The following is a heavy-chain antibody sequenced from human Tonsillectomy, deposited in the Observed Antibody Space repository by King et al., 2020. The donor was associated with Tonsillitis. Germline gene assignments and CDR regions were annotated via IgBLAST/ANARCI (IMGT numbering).Heavy chain of an antibody. D-gene: IGHD6-19*01. Sequence: VQLVESGGGLVKAGGSLRLSCAASGFTFSSYSMNWVRQAPGKGLEWVSSISSSSSYIFYADSVKGRFTISRDNAKNSLYLQMNSLRAEDTAVYYCARGGSPGGWYLDYWGQGTLVTVSS. J-gene: IGHJ4*02. CDR2: ISSSSSYI. CDR1: GFTFSSYS. V-gene: IGHV3-21*01. CDR3: ARGGSPGGWYLDY.